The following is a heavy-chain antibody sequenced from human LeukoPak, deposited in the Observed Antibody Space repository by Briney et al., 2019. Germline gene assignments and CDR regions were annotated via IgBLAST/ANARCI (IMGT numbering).Heavy chain of an antibody. CDR1: GFTFSSYA. V-gene: IGHV3-23*01. Sequence: GRSLRLSCAASGFTFSSYAMSWVSQAPGKGLEWVSAISGSGGSTYYADSVKGRFTISRDNSKNTLYLQMNSLRAEDTAVYYCAKDSLMVYARGDYWGQGTLVTVSS. J-gene: IGHJ4*02. CDR3: AKDSLMVYARGDY. D-gene: IGHD2-8*02. CDR2: ISGSGGST.